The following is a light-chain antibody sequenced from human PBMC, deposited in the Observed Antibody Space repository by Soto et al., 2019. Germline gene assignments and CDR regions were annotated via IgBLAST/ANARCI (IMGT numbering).Light chain of an antibody. CDR3: CSYAGTYTL. CDR1: SSDVGGYNY. J-gene: IGLJ2*01. Sequence: QSVLTQPRSVSGSPGQSVTISCTGNSSDVGGYNYVSWYQQHPGQAPKLMIYDVSKRPSGVPDRFSGSKSANTASLTSSGLQYEDEADYYCCSYAGTYTLFGGGTKLTVL. V-gene: IGLV2-11*01. CDR2: DVS.